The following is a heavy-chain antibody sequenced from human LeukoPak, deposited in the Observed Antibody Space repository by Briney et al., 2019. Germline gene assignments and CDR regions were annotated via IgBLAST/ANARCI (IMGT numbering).Heavy chain of an antibody. Sequence: PGGSLRLSCAASGFTFSSYSMNWVRQAPGKGLEWVSSISSSSSYIYYADSVKGRFTISRDNAKNSLYLQMNSLRAEDTAVYYCAPHGGSGGRYFDYWGQGTLVTVSS. CDR2: ISSSSSYI. D-gene: IGHD2-15*01. V-gene: IGHV3-21*01. J-gene: IGHJ4*02. CDR1: GFTFSSYS. CDR3: APHGGSGGRYFDY.